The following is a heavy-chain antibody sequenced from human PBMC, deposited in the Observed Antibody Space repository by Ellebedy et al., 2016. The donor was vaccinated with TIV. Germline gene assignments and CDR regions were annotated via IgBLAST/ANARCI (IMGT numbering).Heavy chain of an antibody. Sequence: MPSETLSLTCTVSGGSIRSSSYYWAWIRRPPGKGLAWIGSVDYSGSTWYYPSLKSRVTISVDTSNNHFSLKLSSVSAADTAVYYCVRHPSSGIHDYWGRGTLVTVSS. CDR2: VDYSGST. CDR1: GGSIRSSSYY. V-gene: IGHV4-39*01. CDR3: VRHPSSGIHDY. D-gene: IGHD5-12*01. J-gene: IGHJ4*02.